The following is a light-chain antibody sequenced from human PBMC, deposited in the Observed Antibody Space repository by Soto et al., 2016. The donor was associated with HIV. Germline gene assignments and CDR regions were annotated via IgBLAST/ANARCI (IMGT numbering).Light chain of an antibody. Sequence: SYELTQPPSVSVSPGQTASITCSGNKLGDKYACWYQQKPGQSPILVMYQDNKRPSGIPERFSGSDSGNTATLTISGTRSMDEADYFCQAWDSGIAVFGGGTKLTVL. CDR1: KLGDKY. V-gene: IGLV3-1*01. CDR3: QAWDSGIAV. J-gene: IGLJ2*01. CDR2: QDN.